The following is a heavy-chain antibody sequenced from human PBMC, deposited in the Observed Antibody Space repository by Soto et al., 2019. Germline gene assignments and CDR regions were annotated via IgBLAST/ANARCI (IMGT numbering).Heavy chain of an antibody. CDR1: GYTFTSYG. CDR3: ARDLGYSSGWYKGGASYYFDY. Sequence: ASVKVSCKASGYTFTSYGISWVRQAPGQGLEWMGWISAYNGNTNYAQKLQGRVTMTTDTSTSTAYMELRSLRSDATAVYYCARDLGYSSGWYKGGASYYFDYWGQGTLVTVSS. V-gene: IGHV1-18*01. D-gene: IGHD6-19*01. J-gene: IGHJ4*02. CDR2: ISAYNGNT.